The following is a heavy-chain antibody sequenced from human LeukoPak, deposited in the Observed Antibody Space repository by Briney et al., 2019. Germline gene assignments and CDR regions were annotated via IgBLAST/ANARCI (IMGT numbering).Heavy chain of an antibody. D-gene: IGHD3-10*01. J-gene: IGHJ4*02. CDR2: ISGSGGST. V-gene: IGHV3-23*01. CDR1: GFTFRNYA. Sequence: PGGSLRLSCAASGFTFRNYAMSWVRQAPGKGLEWVSAISGSGGSTYYADSVKGRFTISRDNTENTLYLQMSSLRAEDTAVYYCAKDPMVRGLTYDHWGQGTLVIVSS. CDR3: AKDPMVRGLTYDH.